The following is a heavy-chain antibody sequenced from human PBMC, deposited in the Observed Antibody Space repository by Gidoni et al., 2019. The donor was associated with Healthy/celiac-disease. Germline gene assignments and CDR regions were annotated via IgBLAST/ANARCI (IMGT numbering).Heavy chain of an antibody. CDR1: GGSISSGSYY. D-gene: IGHD3-3*01. CDR2: IYTSGST. CDR3: ARDRRFLADPTYNWFDP. Sequence: QVQLQESGPGLVKPSQTLSLTCTVSGGSISSGSYYWSWIRQPAGKGLEWIGRIYTSGSTNYNPSLKSRVTISVDTSKNQFSLKLSSVTAADTAVYYCARDRRFLADPTYNWFDPWGQGTLVTVSS. J-gene: IGHJ5*02. V-gene: IGHV4-61*02.